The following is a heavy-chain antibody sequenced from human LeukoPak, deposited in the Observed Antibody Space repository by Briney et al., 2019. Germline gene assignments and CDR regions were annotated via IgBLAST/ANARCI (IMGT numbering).Heavy chain of an antibody. D-gene: IGHD3-10*01. J-gene: IGHJ6*02. CDR2: IGTAGDT. CDR3: ARADPYYGSGSYSLYYYYGMDV. Sequence: GGSLRLSCAASGFTFSSYDMHWVRQATGKGLEWVSAIGTAGDTYYPGSVKGRFTISREKAKNSLYLQMNSLRAGDTAVYYCARADPYYGSGSYSLYYYYGMDVWGQGTTVTVSS. CDR1: GFTFSSYD. V-gene: IGHV3-13*01.